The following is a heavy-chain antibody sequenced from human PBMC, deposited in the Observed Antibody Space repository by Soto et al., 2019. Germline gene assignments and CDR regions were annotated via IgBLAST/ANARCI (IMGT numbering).Heavy chain of an antibody. V-gene: IGHV2-5*02. Sequence: QITLKESGPTLVRPAQTLTLTCDFSGFSLSTYHMGVAWIRQPPGKALGWLALLYWDDDKRYSPSLKDRLAISKDTSNNQVVLTITNIDPGDSATYFCAHAGDYDLLTFDHWGPGTLVTVSS. CDR2: LYWDDDK. J-gene: IGHJ4*01. CDR1: GFSLSTYHMG. CDR3: AHAGDYDLLTFDH. D-gene: IGHD4-17*01.